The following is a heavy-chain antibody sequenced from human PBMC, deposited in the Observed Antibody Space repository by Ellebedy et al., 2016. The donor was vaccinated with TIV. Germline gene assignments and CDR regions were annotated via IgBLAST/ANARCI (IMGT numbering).Heavy chain of an antibody. CDR1: GFTFSSYA. CDR2: ISYDGSNE. V-gene: IGHV3-30-3*01. CDR3: AREDSSGWYFN. Sequence: GESLKISXAASGFTFSSYAMHWVRQAPGKGLEWVAVISYDGSNEYYADSVKGRFTISRDNSKNTLYLQMNSLRAEDTAVYYCAREDSSGWYFNWGQGTLVTVSS. J-gene: IGHJ4*02. D-gene: IGHD6-19*01.